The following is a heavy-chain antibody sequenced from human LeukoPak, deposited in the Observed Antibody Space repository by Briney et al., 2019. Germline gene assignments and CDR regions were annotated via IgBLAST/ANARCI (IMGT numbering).Heavy chain of an antibody. V-gene: IGHV1-3*01. D-gene: IGHD2-2*01. J-gene: IGHJ4*02. CDR2: IYAGNGNT. CDR3: ARGYCSSPSCQYYLAY. Sequence: ASVKVSCKASVYSFTSYAMHWVRQAPGQRLEWMGWIYAGNGNTQFSQNFQGRFTFTRDTSASTAYMELSSLRSEETAVYYCARGYCSSPSCQYYLAYWSQATLLTVYS. CDR1: VYSFTSYA.